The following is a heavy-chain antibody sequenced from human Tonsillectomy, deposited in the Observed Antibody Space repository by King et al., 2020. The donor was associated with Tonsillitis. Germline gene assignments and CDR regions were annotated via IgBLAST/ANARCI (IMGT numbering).Heavy chain of an antibody. CDR1: GFTFNNYG. J-gene: IGHJ4*02. CDR3: ASGGSGSYHFDY. CDR2: IWYDGSVK. D-gene: IGHD1-26*01. Sequence: QLVQSGGGVVQPGRSLRLSCATSGFTFNNYGMHWVRQAPGKGLEGVAVIWYDGSVKYYADSVKGRFTISRNISKNTLYLQVNSLRAEDTAIYYCASGGSGSYHFDYWGQGTLVTVSS. V-gene: IGHV3-33*01.